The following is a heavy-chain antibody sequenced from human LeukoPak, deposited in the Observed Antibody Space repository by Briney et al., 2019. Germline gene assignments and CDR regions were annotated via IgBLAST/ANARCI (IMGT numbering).Heavy chain of an antibody. V-gene: IGHV3-30-3*01. CDR2: ISYDGSNE. CDR1: GFTFSSYA. CDR3: ARGGRGYSYGYGY. J-gene: IGHJ4*02. D-gene: IGHD5-18*01. Sequence: PGGSLRLSCAASGFTFSSYAMHWVRQAPGKGLEWVAVISYDGSNEYYADSVKGRFTISRDNSKNTLYLQMNSLRAEDTAVYYCARGGRGYSYGYGYWGQGTLVTVSS.